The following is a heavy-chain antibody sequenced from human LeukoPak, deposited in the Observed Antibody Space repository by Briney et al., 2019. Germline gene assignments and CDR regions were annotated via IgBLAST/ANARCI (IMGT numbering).Heavy chain of an antibody. CDR2: IIPIFGTA. CDR1: GYTFTSYA. Sequence: GASVKVSCKASGYTFTSYAISWVRQAPGQGLEWMGGIIPIFGTANYAQKFQGRVTITADKSTSTAYMELSSLRSEDTAVYYCASAESDYYYYYYMDVWGKGTTVTVSS. V-gene: IGHV1-69*06. J-gene: IGHJ6*03. CDR3: ASAESDYYYYYYMDV.